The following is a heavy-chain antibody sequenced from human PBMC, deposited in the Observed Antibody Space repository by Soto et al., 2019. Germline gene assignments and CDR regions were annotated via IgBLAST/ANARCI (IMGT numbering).Heavy chain of an antibody. CDR3: ARAYMLLVPAAMPIY. D-gene: IGHD2-2*01. CDR2: ISYDGSNK. CDR1: GFTFSSYA. Sequence: QVQLVESGGGVVQPGRSLRLSCAASGFTFSSYAMHWVRQAPGKGLDWVAVISYDGSNKYYADSVKGRFTISRDNSNNTLYLQMNSLRAEDTAVYYCARAYMLLVPAAMPIYWGQGTLVTVSS. V-gene: IGHV3-30-3*01. J-gene: IGHJ4*02.